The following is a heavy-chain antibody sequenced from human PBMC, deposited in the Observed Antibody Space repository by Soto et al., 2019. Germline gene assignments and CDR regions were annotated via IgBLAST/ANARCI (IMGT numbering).Heavy chain of an antibody. V-gene: IGHV1-18*01. CDR2: AAPYTTNT. Sequence: ASVKVSCKTSGYTLSNFGVSWVRQAPGQGLEWLGWAAPYTTNTEYDRKFHGRVTMTTDTSTSTAYMELRGLRSDDTAVYYCARDPPGKNDLDHWGQGTLVTVSS. J-gene: IGHJ4*02. CDR1: GYTLSNFG. CDR3: ARDPPGKNDLDH. D-gene: IGHD1-1*01.